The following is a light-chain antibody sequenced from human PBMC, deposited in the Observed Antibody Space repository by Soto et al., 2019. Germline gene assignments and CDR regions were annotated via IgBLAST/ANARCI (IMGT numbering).Light chain of an antibody. J-gene: IGKJ1*01. CDR3: MQALQTPWT. CDR2: LGS. CDR1: QSLLHNNGYNY. V-gene: IGKV2-28*01. Sequence: DTLMTQSPLSLPVTPGEPASIYCRSSQSLLHNNGYNYLDWYLQKPGHSPHLLIYLGSNRASGVPDRFSGSGSGTDFTLKISRVEAEDVGVYYCMQALQTPWTFGQGTKVDIK.